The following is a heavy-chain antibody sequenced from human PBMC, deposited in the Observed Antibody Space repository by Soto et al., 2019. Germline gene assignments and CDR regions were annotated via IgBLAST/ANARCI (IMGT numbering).Heavy chain of an antibody. Sequence: PGGSLRLSCTASGFTFKNFAMHWVRQAPGKGLEWVSGISWNSGSINYAAYVKGRFTVSRDNARNSLFLQMHSLTSEDSAVYYCTKGPTTTDWFHPWGQGTQVTVSS. V-gene: IGHV3-9*01. CDR1: GFTFKNFA. J-gene: IGHJ5*02. D-gene: IGHD1-1*01. CDR3: TKGPTTTDWFHP. CDR2: ISWNSGSI.